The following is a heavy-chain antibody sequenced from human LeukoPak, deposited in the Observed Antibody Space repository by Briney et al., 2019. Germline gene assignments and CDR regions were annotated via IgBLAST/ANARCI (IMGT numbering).Heavy chain of an antibody. J-gene: IGHJ4*02. D-gene: IGHD2-2*01. Sequence: PSETLSLTCAVSGYSISSGYYWGWIRQPPGKGLEWIGSIYHSGSTYYNPSLKSRVTISVDTSKNQFSLKLSSVTAADTAVYYCARRDIVVVPAAIGLFDYWGQGTLVTVSS. V-gene: IGHV4-38-2*01. CDR1: GYSISSGYY. CDR3: ARRDIVVVPAAIGLFDY. CDR2: IYHSGST.